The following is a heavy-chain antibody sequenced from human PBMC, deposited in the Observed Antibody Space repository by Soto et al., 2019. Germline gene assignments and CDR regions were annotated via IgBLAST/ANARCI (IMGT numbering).Heavy chain of an antibody. CDR1: GYTFTRHG. CDR2: IITYNGKT. V-gene: IGHV1-18*01. D-gene: IGHD1-26*01. Sequence: QVHLVQSGGEVKNPGASVKVSCKPSGYTFTRHGLSWMRQAPGQGLEGMGWIITYNGKTDYAQKFQGRITMTADTRTTTGYMELMSLRSCDTAVYYCARLLTEGATCLEDAFELWGQGTKVTVSS. J-gene: IGHJ3*01. CDR3: ARLLTEGATCLEDAFEL.